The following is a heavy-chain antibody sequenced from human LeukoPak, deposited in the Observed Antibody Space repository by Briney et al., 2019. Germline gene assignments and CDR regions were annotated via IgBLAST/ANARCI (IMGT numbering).Heavy chain of an antibody. CDR2: IYNSGST. D-gene: IGHD5-18*01. CDR3: ARAWYSHGTFDH. CDR1: GGSISSYY. Sequence: SETLSLTCTVSGGSISSYYWSWIRQPPGKGLEWIGYIYNSGSTNYNPSLKSRVTISLDTSRNQFSLRLNSVTAADSAVYYWARAWYSHGTFDHWGQGTLVTVSS. J-gene: IGHJ4*02. V-gene: IGHV4-59*01.